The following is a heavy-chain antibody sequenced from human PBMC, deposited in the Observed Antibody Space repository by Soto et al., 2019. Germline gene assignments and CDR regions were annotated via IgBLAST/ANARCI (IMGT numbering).Heavy chain of an antibody. CDR2: ISFDGSYK. D-gene: IGHD1-1*01. CDR1: GFIFSDFG. V-gene: IGHV3-30*03. Sequence: QVHLVDSGGGVVQPGGSLRLSCAASGFIFSDFGMHWVRQAPGKGLEWVAVISFDGSYKSYADSVKGRFTISRDNYKKTLYLQMNSLRPDDTDVYYSRGALATDGTYCQYWGQGTLVSVSS. CDR3: RGALATDGTYCQY. J-gene: IGHJ4*02.